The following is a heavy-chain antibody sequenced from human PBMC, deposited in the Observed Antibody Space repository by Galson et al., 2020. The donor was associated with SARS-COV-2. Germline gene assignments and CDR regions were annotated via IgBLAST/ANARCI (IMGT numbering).Heavy chain of an antibody. Sequence: ASVKVSCKDSGYTFTSYDINWVRQATGQGLEWMGWMNPNSGNTGYAEKFQGRVTMTRNTSISTAYMELSSLRSEDTAVYYCARDSGSYGFRYDAFDIWGQGTMVTVSS. CDR1: GYTFTSYD. D-gene: IGHD1-26*01. V-gene: IGHV1-8*01. CDR2: MNPNSGNT. CDR3: ARDSGSYGFRYDAFDI. J-gene: IGHJ3*02.